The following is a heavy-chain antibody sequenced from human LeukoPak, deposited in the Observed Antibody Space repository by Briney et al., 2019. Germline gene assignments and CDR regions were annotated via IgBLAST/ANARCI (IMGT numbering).Heavy chain of an antibody. J-gene: IGHJ4*02. CDR1: GYTFTSYA. D-gene: IGHD6-19*01. CDR2: INAGNGNT. Sequence: GASVKVSCKASGYTFTSYAMNWVRQAPGQRLEWMGWINAGNGNTKYSQKFQGRVTITRDTSASTAYMELSSLRSEDTAVYYCTRGSLASSGWYVLGYWGQGTLVTVSS. CDR3: TRGSLASSGWYVLGY. V-gene: IGHV1-3*01.